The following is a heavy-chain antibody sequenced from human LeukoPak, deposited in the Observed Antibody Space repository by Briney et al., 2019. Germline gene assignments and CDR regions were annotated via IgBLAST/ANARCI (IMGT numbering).Heavy chain of an antibody. V-gene: IGHV3-72*01. CDR3: ATVADYRGQYSPVY. J-gene: IGHJ4*02. CDR2: TRNRANSYTT. D-gene: IGHD4-23*01. CDR1: GFTFSDHY. Sequence: GGSLRLSCTASGFTFSDHYMDWVRQAPGKGLEWVGRTRNRANSYTTEYAASVKGRFTISRDDSKNSLYLQMNSLKTEDTAVYYCATVADYRGQYSPVYWGQGTLVTVSS.